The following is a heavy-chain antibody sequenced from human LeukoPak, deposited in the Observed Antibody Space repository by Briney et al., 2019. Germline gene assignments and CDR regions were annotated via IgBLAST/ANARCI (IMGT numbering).Heavy chain of an antibody. V-gene: IGHV4-59*01. Sequence: SETLSLTCTVSGGSISSYYWSWIRQPPGKGLEGIGYIYYSGSTNYNPSLKSRVTISVDTSKNQFSLKLSSVTAADTAVYYCARAVVGMVTSYYYMDVWGKGTTVTVSS. CDR1: GGSISSYY. CDR2: IYYSGST. CDR3: ARAVVGMVTSYYYMDV. J-gene: IGHJ6*03. D-gene: IGHD5-18*01.